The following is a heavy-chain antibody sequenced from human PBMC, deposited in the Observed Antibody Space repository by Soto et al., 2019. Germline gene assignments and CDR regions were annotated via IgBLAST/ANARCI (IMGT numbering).Heavy chain of an antibody. J-gene: IGHJ4*02. Sequence: QVQLVQSGAEVKKPGASVKVSCKASGDTFTDYYIHWVRQAPGQGLEWMGTVNPSGGHTTYAQHFLWRMTMTRDTSTSTPYMELTSLTSEDTAVDYCARGGHVVVVTAALDYWGQGTLVTVSS. V-gene: IGHV1-46*01. D-gene: IGHD2-21*02. CDR1: GDTFTDYY. CDR2: VNPSGGHT. CDR3: ARGGHVVVVTAALDY.